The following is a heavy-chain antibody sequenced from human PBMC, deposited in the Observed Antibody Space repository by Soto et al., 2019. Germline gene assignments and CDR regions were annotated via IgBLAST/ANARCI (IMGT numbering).Heavy chain of an antibody. Sequence: GGSLRLSCAASGFTFSSYSMNWVRQAPGKGLEWVSSISSSSSYIYYADSVKGRFTISRDNAKNSLYLQMNSLRAEDTAVYYCARAGRNDYGDLLGYYFDYWGQGTLVTVSS. CDR1: GFTFSSYS. CDR2: ISSSSSYI. D-gene: IGHD4-17*01. J-gene: IGHJ4*02. V-gene: IGHV3-21*01. CDR3: ARAGRNDYGDLLGYYFDY.